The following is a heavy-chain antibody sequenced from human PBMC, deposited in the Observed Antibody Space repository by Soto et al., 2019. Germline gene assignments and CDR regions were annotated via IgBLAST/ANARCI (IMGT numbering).Heavy chain of an antibody. Sequence: RGESLKISCKGSGYSFTSYWISWVRQMPGKGLEWMGRIDPSDSYTNYSPSFQGHVTISADKSISTAYLQWSSLKASDTAMYYCALGIAVAPDAFDIWGQGPMVTVSS. V-gene: IGHV5-10-1*01. CDR2: IDPSDSYT. CDR1: GYSFTSYW. CDR3: ALGIAVAPDAFDI. J-gene: IGHJ3*02. D-gene: IGHD6-19*01.